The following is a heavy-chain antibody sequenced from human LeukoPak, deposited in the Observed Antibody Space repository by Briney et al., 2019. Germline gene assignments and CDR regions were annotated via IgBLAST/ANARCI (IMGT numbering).Heavy chain of an antibody. V-gene: IGHV4-30-2*01. D-gene: IGHD6-6*01. CDR3: ARGVPPHLFFDY. CDR1: GGSLSSGGYS. CDR2: IYHSGST. J-gene: IGHJ4*02. Sequence: SQTLSLTCSVSGGSLSSGGYSWGWIRQPPGKGLEWIGYIYHSGSTYYNPSLRSRVTISVDRSNNQFSLKLSSVTAADTAVYYCARGVPPHLFFDYWGQGTLVTVSS.